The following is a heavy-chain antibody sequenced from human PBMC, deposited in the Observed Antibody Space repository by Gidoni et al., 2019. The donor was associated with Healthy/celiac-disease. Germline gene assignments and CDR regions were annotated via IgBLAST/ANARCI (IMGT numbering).Heavy chain of an antibody. D-gene: IGHD6-13*01. Sequence: QLQLQESGPGLVKPSETLSLTCTVPGGSISSSSYYWGWIRQPPGKGLEWIGSIYYSGSTYYNPSLKSRVTISVDTSKNQFSLKLSSVTAADTAVYYCARHLDSSSWGYFDYWGQGTLVTVSS. V-gene: IGHV4-39*01. CDR1: GGSISSSSYY. CDR3: ARHLDSSSWGYFDY. CDR2: IYYSGST. J-gene: IGHJ4*02.